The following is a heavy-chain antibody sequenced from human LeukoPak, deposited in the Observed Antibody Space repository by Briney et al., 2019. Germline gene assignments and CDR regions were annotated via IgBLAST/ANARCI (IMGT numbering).Heavy chain of an antibody. Sequence: SETLSLTCTVSGVSISSYYWSWIRQPAGKGLEWIGRIYTSGSTNYNPSLKSRVTMSVDTSKNQFSLKLSSVTAADTAVHYCARGLGDIVGAAAFDYWGQGTLVTVSS. D-gene: IGHD1-26*01. CDR3: ARGLGDIVGAAAFDY. V-gene: IGHV4-4*07. CDR1: GVSISSYY. J-gene: IGHJ4*02. CDR2: IYTSGST.